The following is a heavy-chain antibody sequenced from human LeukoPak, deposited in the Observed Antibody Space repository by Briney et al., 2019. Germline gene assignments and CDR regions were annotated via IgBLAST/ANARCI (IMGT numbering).Heavy chain of an antibody. Sequence: GGSLRLSCAASGFTFSSYAMSWVRQAPGKGLEWVSGISGSGGNTNFADSVKGRFTISRDNSNNTLYLQMNSLRAEDTAVYYCAKDLQRTTITSTSFDYWGQGTLVTVSS. V-gene: IGHV3-23*01. J-gene: IGHJ4*02. CDR1: GFTFSSYA. CDR2: ISGSGGNT. CDR3: AKDLQRTTITSTSFDY. D-gene: IGHD4-11*01.